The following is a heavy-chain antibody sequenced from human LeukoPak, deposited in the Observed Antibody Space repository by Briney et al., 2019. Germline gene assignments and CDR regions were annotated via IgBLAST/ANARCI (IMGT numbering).Heavy chain of an antibody. CDR2: VSASGTNS. CDR1: GFTFSNYA. J-gene: IGHJ4*02. V-gene: IGHV3-23*01. Sequence: GGSLRLSCAASGFTFSNYAMSWVRQAPGKGLEWVSTVSASGTNSYYADSVKSRFTISRDNSKNTLYLQMNILRAQNTAVCFCAKSRGIYCRSSSCSFDYWGQGILVTVSS. D-gene: IGHD2-2*01. CDR3: AKSRGIYCRSSSCSFDY.